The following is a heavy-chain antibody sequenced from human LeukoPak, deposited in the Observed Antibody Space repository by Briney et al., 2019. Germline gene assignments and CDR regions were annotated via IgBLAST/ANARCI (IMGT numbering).Heavy chain of an antibody. CDR3: ARGRGADYGGNSGYFDY. CDR1: GFTFSSYS. J-gene: IGHJ4*02. Sequence: AGGSLRLSCAASGFTFSSYSMNWVRQAPGKGLEWVSYISSSSSTIYYSDSVKGRFTISRDNAKNSLYLQMNSLRDEDTAVYYCARGRGADYGGNSGYFDYWGQGTLVTVSS. D-gene: IGHD4-23*01. CDR2: ISSSSSTI. V-gene: IGHV3-48*02.